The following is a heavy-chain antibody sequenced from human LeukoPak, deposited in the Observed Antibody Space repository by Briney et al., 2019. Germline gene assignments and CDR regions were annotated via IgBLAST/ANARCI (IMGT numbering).Heavy chain of an antibody. CDR1: GYTFTGYY. D-gene: IGHD3-3*01. CDR3: ASGYDFWSGYYSLDY. Sequence: GASVKVSCKASGYTFTGYYMHWVRQAPGQGLEWMGWINPNSGGTNYAQKFQGRVTMTRDTSISTAYMELSRLRSDDTAVYYCASGYDFWSGYYSLDYWGQGTLVTVSS. V-gene: IGHV1-2*02. CDR2: INPNSGGT. J-gene: IGHJ4*02.